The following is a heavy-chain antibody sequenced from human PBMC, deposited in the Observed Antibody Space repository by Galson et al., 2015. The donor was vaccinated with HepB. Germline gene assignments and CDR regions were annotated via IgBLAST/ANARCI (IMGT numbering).Heavy chain of an antibody. J-gene: IGHJ3*02. CDR1: GFTFSSYD. V-gene: IGHV3-30*02. CDR3: AKVAAVAGTGAFDI. D-gene: IGHD6-19*01. CDR2: IRYDGSNK. Sequence: SLRLSCAASGFTFSSYDMHWVRQAPGKGLEWVAFIRYDGSNKYYADSVKGRFTISKDNSKNTLYLQMNSLRAEDTAVYYCAKVAAVAGTGAFDIWGQGTMVTVSS.